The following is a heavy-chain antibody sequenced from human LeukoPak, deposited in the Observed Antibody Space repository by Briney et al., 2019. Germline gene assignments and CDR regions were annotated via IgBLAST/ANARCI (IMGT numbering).Heavy chain of an antibody. CDR3: GRDLDYDSSGDPDAFDI. Sequence: ASVKVSCKASGYTFTSYGISWVRQAPGQGLEWMGWISVYNGNTNYAQKFQGRVTMTTDTSTTTAYVELRSLRSDDTAVYYCGRDLDYDSSGDPDAFDIWGQGTMVTVSS. CDR2: ISVYNGNT. V-gene: IGHV1-18*01. D-gene: IGHD3-22*01. CDR1: GYTFTSYG. J-gene: IGHJ3*02.